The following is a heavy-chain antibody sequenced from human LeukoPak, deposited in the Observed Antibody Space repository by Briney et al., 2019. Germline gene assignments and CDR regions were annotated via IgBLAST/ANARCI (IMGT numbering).Heavy chain of an antibody. CDR2: INPNSGGT. Sequence: ASVKVSCKASGYTFTSYDINWVRQATGQGLEWMGWINPNSGGTNYAQKFQGRVTMTRDTSISTAYMELSRLRSDDTAVYYCARVVWDCSSTSCWHGAFDIWGQGTMVTVSS. J-gene: IGHJ3*02. V-gene: IGHV1-2*02. CDR3: ARVVWDCSSTSCWHGAFDI. D-gene: IGHD2-2*01. CDR1: GYTFTSYD.